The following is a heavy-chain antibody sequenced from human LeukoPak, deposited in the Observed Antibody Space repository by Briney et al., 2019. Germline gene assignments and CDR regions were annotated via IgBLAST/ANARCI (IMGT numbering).Heavy chain of an antibody. J-gene: IGHJ4*02. CDR3: AKKLSGSYKGFDY. V-gene: IGHV3-23*01. Sequence: GGSLRLSCAASGFTFSSYAMSWVRQAPGKGLEWVSGISDSGGAVYYADSVKGRFTISRDNSKNSLYLQMNSLRAEDTAVYYCAKKLSGSYKGFDYWGQGTLVTVSS. CDR2: ISDSGGAV. CDR1: GFTFSSYA. D-gene: IGHD1-26*01.